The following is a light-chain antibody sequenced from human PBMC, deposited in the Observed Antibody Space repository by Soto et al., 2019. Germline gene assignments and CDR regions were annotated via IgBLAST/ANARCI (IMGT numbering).Light chain of an antibody. CDR2: DVT. Sequence: QSALTQPRSVSGSPGQSVTISCTGTSSDVGGYNFVSWYQQHPGKVPKLMIYDVTKRPSGVPNRFSGSKSGHTASLTISALQAEDEADYYCCAYAGSYTLYVFGTGTKLTVL. CDR1: SSDVGGYNF. V-gene: IGLV2-11*01. CDR3: CAYAGSYTLYV. J-gene: IGLJ1*01.